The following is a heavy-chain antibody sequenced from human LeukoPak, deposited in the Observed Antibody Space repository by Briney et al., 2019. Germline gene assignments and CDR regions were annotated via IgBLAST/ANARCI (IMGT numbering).Heavy chain of an antibody. Sequence: GGSLRLSCAASGFTFSNYAMHWVRQAPGKGLEWVTFIRYDGSNKYYAESVKGRFTISRDNSKSTLYLQMSSLRAEDTAVYYCAKAIHSSSSGVVDYWGQGTLVIVSS. CDR2: IRYDGSNK. CDR3: AKAIHSSSSGVVDY. D-gene: IGHD6-6*01. J-gene: IGHJ4*02. V-gene: IGHV3-30*02. CDR1: GFTFSNYA.